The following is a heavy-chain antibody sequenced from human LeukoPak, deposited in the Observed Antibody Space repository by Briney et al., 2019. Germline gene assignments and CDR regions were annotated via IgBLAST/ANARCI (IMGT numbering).Heavy chain of an antibody. CDR1: GGSISSSSYY. J-gene: IGHJ6*02. CDR3: ARLAVAGYYYYGMDV. V-gene: IGHV4-39*07. CDR2: IYYSGST. D-gene: IGHD6-19*01. Sequence: SETLSLTCTVSGGSISSSSYYWGWIRQPPGKGLEWIGSIYYSGSTYYNPSLKSRVTISVDTSKNQFSLKLSSVTAADTAVYYCARLAVAGYYYYGMDVWGQGTTVTVSS.